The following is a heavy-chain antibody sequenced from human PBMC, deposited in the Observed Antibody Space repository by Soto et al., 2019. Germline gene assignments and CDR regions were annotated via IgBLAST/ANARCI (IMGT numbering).Heavy chain of an antibody. CDR3: ERGEYDILTGSKIRFYCYGMEV. Sequence: PGGSLRLSCAASGFTFSSYAMHWVRQAPGKGLEYVSAISSNGGSTYYANSVKVRFTISRDNSNNTLYLQMGSLRSEDMAVYYCERGEYDILTGSKIRFYCYGMEVWGQRSTVTVSS. CDR2: ISSNGGST. D-gene: IGHD3-9*01. CDR1: GFTFSSYA. V-gene: IGHV3-64*01. J-gene: IGHJ6*02.